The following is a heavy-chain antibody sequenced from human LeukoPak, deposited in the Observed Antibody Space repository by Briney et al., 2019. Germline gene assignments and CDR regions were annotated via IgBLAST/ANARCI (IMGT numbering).Heavy chain of an antibody. CDR1: GFTFSSYG. Sequence: PGRSLRLSCAASGFTFSSYGMHWVRQAPGKGLEWVASLKEDVSARNLVGSVKGRFTISTDNAKNSLYLQMNSLRVEDTAVYYCARGPTYGSRSDFLESWGLGTLVTVSS. V-gene: IGHV3-7*01. CDR2: LKEDVSAR. J-gene: IGHJ4*02. CDR3: ARGPTYGSRSDFLES. D-gene: IGHD3-10*01.